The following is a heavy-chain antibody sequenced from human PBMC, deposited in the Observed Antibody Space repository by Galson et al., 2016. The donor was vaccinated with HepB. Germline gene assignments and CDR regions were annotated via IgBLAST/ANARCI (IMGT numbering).Heavy chain of an antibody. J-gene: IGHJ6*04. Sequence: SLRLSCAGSGFTFSTYDMHWVRQTPGKGLEWVSGIGTAGDTYCPGSVQGRFTSSRENANNSVYLHMNSLRAGDTAVYYCTRGAHYGDYNMDVWGKGTTVIVSS. D-gene: IGHD4-17*01. V-gene: IGHV3-13*01. CDR1: GFTFSTYD. CDR3: TRGAHYGDYNMDV. CDR2: IGTAGDT.